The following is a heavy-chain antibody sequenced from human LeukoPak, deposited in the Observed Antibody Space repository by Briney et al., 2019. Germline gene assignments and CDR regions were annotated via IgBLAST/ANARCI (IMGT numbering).Heavy chain of an antibody. J-gene: IGHJ4*02. CDR2: IYYSGST. CDR1: GGFISSSSYY. Sequence: SETLSLTCTVYGGFISSSSYYWGWIRQPPGKGLEWGGSIYYSGSTYYNPSLKSRVTISVDTSKNQFSLKLSSVAAADTAVYYCARQSAGYFDYWGQGTLVTVSS. CDR3: ARQSAGYFDY. V-gene: IGHV4-39*01. D-gene: IGHD6-13*01.